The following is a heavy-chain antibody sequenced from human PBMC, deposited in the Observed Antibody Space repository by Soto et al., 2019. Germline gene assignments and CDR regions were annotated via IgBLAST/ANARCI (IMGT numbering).Heavy chain of an antibody. CDR2: IWYDGTTT. D-gene: IGHD3-10*01. CDR1: GFTLSNYG. V-gene: IGHV3-33*01. CDR3: ARNVGSSGSSRSFDT. J-gene: IGHJ5*02. Sequence: QVQLVESGGGVVQPGRSLTLSCVASGFTLSNYGMHWVRQAPGKGLEWVAVIWYDGTTTYSADSVKGRFSISRDNSKNALFLQLSSLRDEDTAVYYCARNVGSSGSSRSFDTWGQGTLVTVSS.